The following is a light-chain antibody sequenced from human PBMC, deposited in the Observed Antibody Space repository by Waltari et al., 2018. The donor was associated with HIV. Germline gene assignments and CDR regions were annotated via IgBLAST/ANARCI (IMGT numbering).Light chain of an antibody. CDR1: PGDLGGYNF. J-gene: IGLJ2*01. V-gene: IGLV2-14*03. CDR3: SSYTTRTSVT. CDR2: ADT. Sequence: QSALTQPASVSGSPGQSITISCTGPPGDLGGYNFFSWYQPHPGKAPKLLLFADTSRPPGVFCRCSCSKSDNTASLFISGLQSEDEAHYYCSSYTTRTSVTFGGGTKVTVL.